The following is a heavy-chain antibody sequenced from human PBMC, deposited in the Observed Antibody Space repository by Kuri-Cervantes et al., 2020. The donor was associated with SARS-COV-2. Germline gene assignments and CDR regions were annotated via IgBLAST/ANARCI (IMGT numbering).Heavy chain of an antibody. Sequence: LSCTVSGYSISSGYYWGWIQQPPGKGLEWIGSIYYSGSTYYNPSLKSRVTISVDTSKNQFSLKLSSVTAADTAVYYCARHWRQQLKPIDYWGQGTLVTVSS. CDR1: GYSISSGYY. D-gene: IGHD6-13*01. V-gene: IGHV4-38-2*02. CDR2: IYYSGST. CDR3: ARHWRQQLKPIDY. J-gene: IGHJ4*02.